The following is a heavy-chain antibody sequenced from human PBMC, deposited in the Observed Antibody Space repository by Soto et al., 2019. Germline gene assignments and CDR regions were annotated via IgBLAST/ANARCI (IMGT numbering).Heavy chain of an antibody. CDR1: GFTFSSYA. V-gene: IGHV3-23*01. CDR3: EKVISITGTTPFDY. CDR2: ISGSGGST. J-gene: IGHJ4*02. Sequence: GGSLRLSCAASGFTFSSYAMSWVRQAPGKGLEWVSAISGSGGSTYYADSVKGRFTISRDNSKNMLYLQMHSLRAEDTDVYDCEKVISITGTTPFDYWGQGTLVTVSS. D-gene: IGHD1-20*01.